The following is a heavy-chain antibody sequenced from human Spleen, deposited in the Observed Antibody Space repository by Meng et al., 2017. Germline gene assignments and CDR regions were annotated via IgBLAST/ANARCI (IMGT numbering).Heavy chain of an antibody. D-gene: IGHD1-1*01. J-gene: IGHJ4*02. Sequence: GESLKISCAVSGFSFGTYAMRWVRQAPGKGLEWVSAISGSGGSTYYADSVKGRFTISGDNSKNTLYLQMNSLRAEDTAVYYCARDLTRGNDAAGYWGQGTLVTVSS. V-gene: IGHV3-23*01. CDR3: ARDLTRGNDAAGY. CDR1: GFSFGTYA. CDR2: ISGSGGST.